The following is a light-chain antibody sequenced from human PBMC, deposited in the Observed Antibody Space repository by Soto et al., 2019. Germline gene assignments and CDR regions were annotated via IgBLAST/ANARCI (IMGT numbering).Light chain of an antibody. V-gene: IGKV3-20*01. CDR3: QHYGYSQWT. Sequence: ETVLTQSPGTLSLSPGQRATLSCRASQRLSASDIAWYQQKPGQAPKFLIYGVSSRATGIPDRFSGSGSGTEFTLTITRLEPEDSAVYFCQHYGYSQWTFGQGTKVDIK. CDR1: QRLSASD. CDR2: GVS. J-gene: IGKJ1*01.